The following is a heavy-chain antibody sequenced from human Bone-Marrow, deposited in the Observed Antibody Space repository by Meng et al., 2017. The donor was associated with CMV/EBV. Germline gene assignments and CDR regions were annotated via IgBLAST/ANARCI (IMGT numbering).Heavy chain of an antibody. CDR3: ARVLASY. J-gene: IGHJ4*02. V-gene: IGHV3-66*03. CDR2: IYISGST. CDR1: DLSVSTNY. Sequence: GGSLRLSCAVSDLSVSTNYLTWVRQAPGKGLEWVSSIYISGSTYYADSVKGRFTISRDSSKNALYLQMNSLRTEDTAVYYCARVLASYWGQGTLVTVSS.